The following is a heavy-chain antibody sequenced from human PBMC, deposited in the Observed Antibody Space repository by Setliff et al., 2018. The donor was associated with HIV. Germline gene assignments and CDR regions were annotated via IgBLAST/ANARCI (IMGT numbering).Heavy chain of an antibody. V-gene: IGHV3-30*02. D-gene: IGHD3-9*01. Sequence: QSGGSLRLSCAASGFTFSSYGMHWVRQAPGKGLEWVAFIRYDGSNQYYAESVKGRFTISRDNSKNSLYLQMNSLRAEDTAVYYCARDNGRYFDRGWFDPWGQGALVTVSS. CDR3: ARDNGRYFDRGWFDP. J-gene: IGHJ5*02. CDR1: GFTFSSYG. CDR2: IRYDGSNQ.